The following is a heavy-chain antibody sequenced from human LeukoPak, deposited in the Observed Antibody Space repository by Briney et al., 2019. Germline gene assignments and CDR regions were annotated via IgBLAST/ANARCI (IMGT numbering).Heavy chain of an antibody. V-gene: IGHV4-59*01. J-gene: IGHJ4*02. CDR3: ARVYSGWLDY. CDR2: IYYSGST. D-gene: IGHD6-19*01. CDR1: GGSISSYY. Sequence: SETLSLTCTVSGGSISSYYWNWIRQPPGKGLEWIGYIYYSGSTNYNPSLKSRVTISVDTSKNQFSLKLSSVTAADTAVYYCARVYSGWLDYWGQGTLVTVSS.